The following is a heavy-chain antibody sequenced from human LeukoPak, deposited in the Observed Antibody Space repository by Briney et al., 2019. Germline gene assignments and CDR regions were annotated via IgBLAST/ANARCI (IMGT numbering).Heavy chain of an antibody. CDR1: GYTLTELS. CDR2: FDPEDGET. V-gene: IGHV1-24*01. D-gene: IGHD3-16*02. J-gene: IGHJ4*02. Sequence: AASVKVSCKVSGYTLTELSMHWVRQAPGKGLERMGGFDPEDGETIYAQKFQGRVTMTEDTSTDTAYMELSSLRSEDTAVYYCATVMITFGGVIVHPRAFDYWGQGTLVTVSS. CDR3: ATVMITFGGVIVHPRAFDY.